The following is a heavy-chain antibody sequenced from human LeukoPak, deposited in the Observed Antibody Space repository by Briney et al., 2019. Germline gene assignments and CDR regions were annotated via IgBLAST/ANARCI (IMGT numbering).Heavy chain of an antibody. CDR2: IYYSGST. CDR1: GGSISSSSYY. J-gene: IGHJ4*02. CDR3: AREDGYNDDY. D-gene: IGHD5-24*01. V-gene: IGHV4-39*07. Sequence: SETLSLTCTVSGGSISSSSYYWGWLRQPPGKGLEWIGSIYYSGSTYYNPALRSRVTISVDTSKNQFSLKLSSVTAADTAVYYCAREDGYNDDYWGQGTLVTVSS.